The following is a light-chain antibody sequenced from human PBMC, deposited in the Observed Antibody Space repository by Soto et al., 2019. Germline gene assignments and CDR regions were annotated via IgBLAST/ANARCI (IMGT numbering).Light chain of an antibody. CDR2: EVS. V-gene: IGLV2-8*01. J-gene: IGLJ2*01. CDR3: SSYAGSNIGV. Sequence: QSALTQPPSASGTPGQSVTISCTGTNSDVGGYDYVSWYQQHPGKAPKVMIYEVSKRPSGVPDRFSGSKSGNTASLTVSGLQAEDEADYYCSSYAGSNIGVFGGGTKVTVL. CDR1: NSDVGGYDY.